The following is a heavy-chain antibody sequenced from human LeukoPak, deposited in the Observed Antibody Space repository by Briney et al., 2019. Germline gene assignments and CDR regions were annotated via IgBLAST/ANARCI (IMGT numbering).Heavy chain of an antibody. CDR2: ISWNSGSI. D-gene: IGHD3-3*01. V-gene: IGHV3-9*01. Sequence: GGSLRLSCAASGFTFDDYAMHWVRHAPGKGLEWVSGISWNSGSIGYADSVKGRFTISRDNAKNSLYLQMNSLRAEDTALYYCAKDRSYDFWSGSPSFDYWGQGTLVTVSS. CDR1: GFTFDDYA. CDR3: AKDRSYDFWSGSPSFDY. J-gene: IGHJ4*02.